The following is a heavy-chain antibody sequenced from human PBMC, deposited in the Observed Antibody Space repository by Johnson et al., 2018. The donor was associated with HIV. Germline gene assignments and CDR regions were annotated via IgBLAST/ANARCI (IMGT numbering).Heavy chain of an antibody. V-gene: IGHV3-30*03. J-gene: IGHJ3*02. Sequence: QVQLVESGGGVVQPGKSLRLSCAASGFTFSSYGMHWVRQAPGKGLEWVAVISYNGSNKYYADSVKGRFTISRDNSKNTLYLQMNSLRAEDTAVYYCARVYTSSFSHGAFDIWGQGTMVTVSS. CDR3: ARVYTSSFSHGAFDI. CDR2: ISYNGSNK. CDR1: GFTFSSYG. D-gene: IGHD6-6*01.